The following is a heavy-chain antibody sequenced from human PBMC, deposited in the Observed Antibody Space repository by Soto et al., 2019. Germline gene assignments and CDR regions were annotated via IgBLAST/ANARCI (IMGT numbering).Heavy chain of an antibody. D-gene: IGHD3-22*01. V-gene: IGHV1-3*01. CDR3: ARGSITMIVVVTAPVY. J-gene: IGHJ4*02. Sequence: ASVKVSCKASGYTFTSYAMHWVRQAPGQRLEWMGWINAGNGNTKYSQKFQGRVTITRDTSASTAYMELSSLRSEDTAVYYCARGSITMIVVVTAPVYWGQGTLVTVSS. CDR1: GYTFTSYA. CDR2: INAGNGNT.